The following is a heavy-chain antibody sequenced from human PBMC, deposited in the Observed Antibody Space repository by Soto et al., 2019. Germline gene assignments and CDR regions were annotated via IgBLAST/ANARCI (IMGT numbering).Heavy chain of an antibody. V-gene: IGHV1-18*04. J-gene: IGHJ6*02. CDR3: ARGSLDTAYTYYFYYGMDV. CDR1: GYTFTSYG. Sequence: ASVKVSCKASGYTFTSYGISWVRQAPGQGLEWMGWISAYNGNTNYAQKLQGRVTMTTDTSTSTAYMELRSLRSDDTAVYYCARGSLDTAYTYYFYYGMDVWGQGTTVTVSS. CDR2: ISAYNGNT. D-gene: IGHD5-18*01.